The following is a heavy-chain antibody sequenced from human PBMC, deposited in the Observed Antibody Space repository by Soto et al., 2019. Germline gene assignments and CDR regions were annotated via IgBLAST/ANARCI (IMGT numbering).Heavy chain of an antibody. V-gene: IGHV3-53*01. D-gene: IGHD3-22*01. CDR3: ARDLGYYDSSGWVF. CDR2: IYSGGST. CDR1: GFTVSSNY. J-gene: IGHJ3*01. Sequence: EVQLVESGAGLIQPGGSLRLSCAASGFTVSSNYMSWVRQAPGKGLEWVSVIYSGGSTYYADSVKGRFTISRDNSKNTLYLQMNSLRAEDTAVYYCARDLGYYDSSGWVFWGQGTMVTVSS.